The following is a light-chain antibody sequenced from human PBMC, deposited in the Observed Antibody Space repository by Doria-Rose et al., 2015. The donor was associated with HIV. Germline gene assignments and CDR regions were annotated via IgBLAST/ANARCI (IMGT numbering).Light chain of an antibody. J-gene: IGKJ5*01. CDR3: QQYYSYPRA. V-gene: IGKV1-8*01. Sequence: IQVTQSPSSFSASTGDRVTITCRASQGISSYLAWYQQKPGKAPNLLIYAASTLQSGVPSRFGGSGSGTDFTLTISCLQSEDFATYYCQQYYSYPRAFG. CDR1: QGISSY. CDR2: AAS.